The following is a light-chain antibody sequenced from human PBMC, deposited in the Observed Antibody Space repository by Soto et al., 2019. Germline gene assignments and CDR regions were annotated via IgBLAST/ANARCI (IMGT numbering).Light chain of an antibody. J-gene: IGKJ5*01. CDR2: CAS. V-gene: IGKV3-20*01. CDR3: QQYGSSPPIT. CDR1: QSVSSSY. Sequence: EIVLTQSPGTLSLSPGERATLSCRASQSVSSSYLAWYQQKPGQAPRLLIYCASSRATGIPDRFSGGGSGTDFTLTISRLEPEDFAVYYCQQYGSSPPITFGQGTRLEIK.